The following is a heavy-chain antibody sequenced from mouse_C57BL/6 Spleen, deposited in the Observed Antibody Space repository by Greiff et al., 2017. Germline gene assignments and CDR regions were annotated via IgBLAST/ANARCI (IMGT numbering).Heavy chain of an antibody. Sequence: VQLQQSGPGLVKPSQSLSLTCSVTGYSITSGYYWNWIRQFPGNKLEWMGYISYDGSNNYNPSLKNRISITRDTSKNQFFLKLNSVTTEDTATYYCARGGTTVVADFDYWGQGTTLTVSS. CDR2: ISYDGSN. V-gene: IGHV3-6*01. CDR1: GYSITSGYY. D-gene: IGHD1-1*01. CDR3: ARGGTTVVADFDY. J-gene: IGHJ2*01.